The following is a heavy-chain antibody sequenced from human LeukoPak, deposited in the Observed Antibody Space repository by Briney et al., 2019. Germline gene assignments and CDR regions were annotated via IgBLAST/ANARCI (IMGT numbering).Heavy chain of an antibody. J-gene: IGHJ4*02. CDR2: IHYSGST. CDR3: ARHYDSGTYPLDY. CDR1: GGSITGYY. Sequence: SETLSLTCTVSGGSITGYYWSWIRQPPGKGLEWIGYIHYSGSTNYHPSLKSRITISVDTSNNQFSLKLSSVTAADTAVYYCARHYDSGTYPLDYWGQGTLVTVSS. V-gene: IGHV4-59*01. D-gene: IGHD3-10*01.